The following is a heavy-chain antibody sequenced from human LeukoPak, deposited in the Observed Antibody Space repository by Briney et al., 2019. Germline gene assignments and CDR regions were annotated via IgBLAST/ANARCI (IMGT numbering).Heavy chain of an antibody. CDR1: GGSISSSSYY. CDR2: IYYSGST. CDR3: ARAQTVVAATPGGY. V-gene: IGHV4-39*07. D-gene: IGHD2-15*01. J-gene: IGHJ4*02. Sequence: SETLSLTCTVSGGSISSSSYYWGWIRQPPGKGLEWIGSIYYSGSTYYNPSLKSRVTISVDTSKNQFSLKLSSVTAADTAVYYCARAQTVVAATPGGYWGQGTLVTVSS.